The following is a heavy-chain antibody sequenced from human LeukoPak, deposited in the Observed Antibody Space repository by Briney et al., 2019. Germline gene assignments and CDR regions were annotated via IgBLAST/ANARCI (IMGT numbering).Heavy chain of an antibody. V-gene: IGHV4-38-2*02. CDR2: IYHSGST. CDR3: ARLIDEAAAGN. CDR1: GYSISSGYY. J-gene: IGHJ4*02. D-gene: IGHD6-13*01. Sequence: NTSETLSLTWTVSGYSISSGYYGGWIRQPPGKGLEWIGSIYHSGSTYYNPSLKSRVTISVDTSKNQFSLKLSSVTAADTAVYYCARLIDEAAAGNWGQGTLVTVSS.